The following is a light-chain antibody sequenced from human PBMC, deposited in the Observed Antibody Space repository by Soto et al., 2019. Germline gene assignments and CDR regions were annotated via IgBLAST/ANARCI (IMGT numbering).Light chain of an antibody. J-gene: IGLJ2*01. Sequence: QSALTQPPSASGSPGQSVTISCTGTSSDVGGYNYVSWYQQHPGKAPKLMIYEVSKRPSGVPDRFSGSKSGNTASLTVSGLQADDEADYYCSSYAGSNNFVVIGGGNKLTVL. CDR3: SSYAGSNNFVV. CDR2: EVS. CDR1: SSDVGGYNY. V-gene: IGLV2-8*01.